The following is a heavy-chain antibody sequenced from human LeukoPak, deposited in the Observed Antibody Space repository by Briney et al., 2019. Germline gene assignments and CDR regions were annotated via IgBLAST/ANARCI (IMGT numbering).Heavy chain of an antibody. J-gene: IGHJ4*02. CDR2: LFYTGST. V-gene: IGHV4-31*03. CDR3: ARLQINYYDSSGHGGFDY. Sequence: SETLSLTCTVSGDSISRDDYYWSWIRQHPGRGLEWIGYLFYTGSTYYNPSLKSRVTISVDTSKNHFSLRLSSVTAADTAVYYCARLQINYYDSSGHGGFDYWGQGTLVTVSS. D-gene: IGHD3-22*01. CDR1: GDSISRDDYY.